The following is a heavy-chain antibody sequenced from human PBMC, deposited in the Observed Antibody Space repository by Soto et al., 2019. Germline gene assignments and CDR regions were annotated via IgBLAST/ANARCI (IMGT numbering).Heavy chain of an antibody. Sequence: HPGGSLRLSCAASGFTFSSYAMSWVRQAPGKGLEWVSAISGSGGITYYADSVKGRFTISRDNAKNSLYLQMNSLRAEDTAVYYCARPDPREGSDAFDIWGQGTMVTVSS. D-gene: IGHD3-10*01. CDR2: ISGSGGIT. J-gene: IGHJ3*02. CDR1: GFTFSSYA. V-gene: IGHV3-23*01. CDR3: ARPDPREGSDAFDI.